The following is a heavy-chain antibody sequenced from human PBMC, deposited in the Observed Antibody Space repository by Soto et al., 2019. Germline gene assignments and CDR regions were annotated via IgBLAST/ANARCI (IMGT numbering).Heavy chain of an antibody. CDR2: ISGSGGST. CDR3: ASRYTYYYDSSGPYGFDY. J-gene: IGHJ4*02. D-gene: IGHD3-22*01. CDR1: GFTFSSYA. V-gene: IGHV3-23*01. Sequence: GSLRLSCAASGFTFSSYAMSWVRQAPGKGLEWVSAISGSGGSTYYADSVKGRFTISRDNSKNTLYLQMNSLRAEDTAVHYCASRYTYYYDSSGPYGFDYCGQGPLVTVYS.